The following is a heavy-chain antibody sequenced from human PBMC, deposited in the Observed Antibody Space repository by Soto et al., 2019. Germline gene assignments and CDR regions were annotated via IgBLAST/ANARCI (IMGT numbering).Heavy chain of an antibody. V-gene: IGHV6-1*01. Sequence: PSQTLSLTCAISGDSVSSNSAAWNWIRQSPSRGLEWLGRTYYRSKWYNDYAVSVKSRITINPDTSKNQFFLQLNSVTPEDTAVYYCAREGSGWYLGGYYYYGMDVWGQGTTVTVSS. CDR3: AREGSGWYLGGYYYYGMDV. D-gene: IGHD6-19*01. CDR2: TYYRSKWYN. J-gene: IGHJ6*02. CDR1: GDSVSSNSAA.